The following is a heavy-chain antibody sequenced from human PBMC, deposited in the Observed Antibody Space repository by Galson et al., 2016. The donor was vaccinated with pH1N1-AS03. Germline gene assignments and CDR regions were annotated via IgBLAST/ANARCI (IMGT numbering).Heavy chain of an antibody. CDR2: ISAYNGNT. V-gene: IGHV1-18*01. CDR1: GYTFTNYG. D-gene: IGHD4-23*01. J-gene: IGHJ4*01. CDR3: ARGWPDYGGDSFLGWDH. Sequence: SVKVSCKASGYTFTNYGISWVRQAPGQGLEWMGWISAYNGNTNYAQKLQGRVTLTTDTSTSTAYMELRSLRSADTAVYYCARGWPDYGGDSFLGWDHWGHGSLVTVSS.